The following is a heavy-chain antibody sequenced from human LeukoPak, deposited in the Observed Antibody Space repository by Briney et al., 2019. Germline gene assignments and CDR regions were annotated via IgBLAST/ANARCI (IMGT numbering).Heavy chain of an antibody. CDR2: ISSSSSYK. D-gene: IGHD3-10*01. V-gene: IGHV3-21*01. Sequence: GGSLRLSCAASGFTFSSYSMNWVRQAPGKGLEWVSSISSSSSYKYYADSVKGRFTISRDNAKNSLYLQMNSLRAEDTAVYYCARDFQGSSQLGNAFDIWGQGTMVTVSS. J-gene: IGHJ3*02. CDR1: GFTFSSYS. CDR3: ARDFQGSSQLGNAFDI.